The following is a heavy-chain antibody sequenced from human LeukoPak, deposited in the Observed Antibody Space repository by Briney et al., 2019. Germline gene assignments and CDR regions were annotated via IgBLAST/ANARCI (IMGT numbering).Heavy chain of an antibody. J-gene: IGHJ4*02. V-gene: IGHV3-7*01. CDR1: GFTFSSYG. D-gene: IGHD2-15*01. Sequence: PGGSLRLSCAASGFTFSSYGMSWVRQAPGKGLEWVAYIKKTGSETYYVDSVKGRFTITRDNTRNSLFLQMYSLRAEDTAVYFCAREDGYCSGGNCYSYFDSWGQGTLVTVSS. CDR3: AREDGYCSGGNCYSYFDS. CDR2: IKKTGSET.